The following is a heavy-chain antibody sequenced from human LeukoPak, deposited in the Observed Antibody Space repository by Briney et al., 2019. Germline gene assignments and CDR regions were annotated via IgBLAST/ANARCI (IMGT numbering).Heavy chain of an antibody. Sequence: ASVKVSCKASGGTFSSYAISWVRRAPGQGLEWMGWISAYNGNTNYAQKLQGRVTMTTDTSTSTAYMELRSLRSDDTAVYYCATRGREGYYYYYMDVWGKGTTVTVSS. J-gene: IGHJ6*03. CDR3: ATRGREGYYYYYMDV. CDR2: ISAYNGNT. V-gene: IGHV1-18*01. D-gene: IGHD3-10*01. CDR1: GGTFSSYA.